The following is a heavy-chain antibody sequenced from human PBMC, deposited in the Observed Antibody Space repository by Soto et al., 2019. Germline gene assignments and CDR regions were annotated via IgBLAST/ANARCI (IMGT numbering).Heavy chain of an antibody. D-gene: IGHD3-16*01. CDR1: GFTFSTYW. CDR3: ARDWGAPGRGSALGYYYHFGMDV. J-gene: IGHJ6*02. Sequence: EVQLVESGGGLVQPGGSLRLSCAASGFTFSTYWMNWVRQAPGKGLEWVANINEDGSEAYYVDSVKGRFTISRDNAKNSLYLDMNSLGGEDTAVYYCARDWGAPGRGSALGYYYHFGMDVWGQGTTVTVPS. V-gene: IGHV3-7*05. CDR2: INEDGSEA.